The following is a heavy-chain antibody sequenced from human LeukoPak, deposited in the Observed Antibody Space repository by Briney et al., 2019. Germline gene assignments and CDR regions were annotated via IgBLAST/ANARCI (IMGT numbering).Heavy chain of an antibody. CDR1: GGSISSYY. CDR2: IYYSGST. J-gene: IGHJ4*02. CDR3: ARGPVVVVAATIFDY. V-gene: IGHV4-59*01. D-gene: IGHD2-15*01. Sequence: SETLSLTCTVSGGSISSYYWSWIRQPPGKGLEWIGYIYYSGSTNYNPSLKSRVTISVDTSKNQFSLKLSSVTAADTAVYYCARGPVVVVAATIFDYWGQGTLVTVSS.